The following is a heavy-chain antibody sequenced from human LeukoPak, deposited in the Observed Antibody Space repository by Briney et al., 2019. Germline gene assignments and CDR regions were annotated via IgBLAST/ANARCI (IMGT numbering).Heavy chain of an antibody. CDR1: GSTFSNYA. CDR3: AKDMGASGSYYLDY. J-gene: IGHJ4*02. Sequence: TGGSLRLSCAASGSTFSNYAMSWVRQAPGKGLEWVSAISGSGGSTYYAVSVSGRFTISRDNSKSTLYLQMSSLRAEDTAVYYCAKDMGASGSYYLDYWGQGTLVTVSS. V-gene: IGHV3-23*01. D-gene: IGHD1-26*01. CDR2: ISGSGGST.